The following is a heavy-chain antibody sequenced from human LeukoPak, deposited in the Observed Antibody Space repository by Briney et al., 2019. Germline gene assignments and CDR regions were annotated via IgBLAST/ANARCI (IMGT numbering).Heavy chain of an antibody. CDR3: TTQDPPMVRGVISSFDY. CDR1: GFTFSNAW. V-gene: IGHV3-15*01. Sequence: GGCLRLSRAPPGFTFSNAWISCVRQAPGKGLECGGRIKSKTDGATTDYAAPVKGRFTTSRDDSKNTLYLQMNSLKTENTAVYYCTTQDPPMVRGVISSFDYWGQETLVTVSS. J-gene: IGHJ4*02. D-gene: IGHD3-10*01. CDR2: IKSKTDGATT.